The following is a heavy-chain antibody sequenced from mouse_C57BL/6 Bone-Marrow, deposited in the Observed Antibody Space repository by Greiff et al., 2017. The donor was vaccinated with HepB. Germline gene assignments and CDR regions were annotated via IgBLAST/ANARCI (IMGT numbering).Heavy chain of an antibody. CDR3: ASRGGSGYTSGYAMDY. CDR1: GYTFTSYT. V-gene: IGHV1-4*01. J-gene: IGHJ4*01. CDR2: INPSSGYT. D-gene: IGHD3-2*02. Sequence: VQLQQSGAELARPGASVKMSCKASGYTFTSYTMHWVKQRPGQGLEWIGYINPSSGYTKYNQKFKDKATLTADKSSSTAYMQLSSLTSEDSAVYYCASRGGSGYTSGYAMDYWGQGTSVTVSS.